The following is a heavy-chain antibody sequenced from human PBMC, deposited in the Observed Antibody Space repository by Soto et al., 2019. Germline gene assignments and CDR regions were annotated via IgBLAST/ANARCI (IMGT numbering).Heavy chain of an antibody. D-gene: IGHD3-22*01. CDR3: ARRYHSAEFYYDTAGAFNG. V-gene: IGHV3-15*07. CDR1: GFTFSDAW. CDR2: IKTKADGGTP. Sequence: GGSLRLSCAASGFTFSDAWMSWVRQAPGKGLEWVGLIKTKADGGTPDYAALVKGRFTISRDNAKNSLYLQMNSLRAEDTAVYYCARRYHSAEFYYDTAGAFNGWAQRTMVTVSS. J-gene: IGHJ3*01.